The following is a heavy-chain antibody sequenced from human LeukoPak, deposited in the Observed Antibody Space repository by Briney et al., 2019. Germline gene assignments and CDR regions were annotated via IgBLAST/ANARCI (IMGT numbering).Heavy chain of an antibody. CDR1: GFTFSNYW. CDR2: IKQDGSEK. V-gene: IGHV3-7*01. J-gene: IGHJ4*02. D-gene: IGHD6-6*01. Sequence: TGGSLRLSCAASGFTFSNYWMTWVRQAPGKGLEWVANIKQDGSEKYYVDSVKGRFTISRDNAKNSLYLQMNSLRAEDTAVYYCARDMGLSSSSYWGQGTLVTVSS. CDR3: ARDMGLSSSSY.